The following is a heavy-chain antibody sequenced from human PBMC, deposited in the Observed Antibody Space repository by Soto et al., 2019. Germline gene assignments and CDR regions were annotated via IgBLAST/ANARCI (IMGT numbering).Heavy chain of an antibody. J-gene: IGHJ4*02. Sequence: GGSLRLSCAVSGFTFSSYAMSWVRQAPGKGLEWVSAISGSGGSTYYADSVKGRFTISRDNSKNTLYLQMNSLRAEDTAVYYCAKNRETGPVTPPINFDYWGQGTLVTVSS. D-gene: IGHD4-4*01. CDR1: GFTFSSYA. CDR2: ISGSGGST. CDR3: AKNRETGPVTPPINFDY. V-gene: IGHV3-23*01.